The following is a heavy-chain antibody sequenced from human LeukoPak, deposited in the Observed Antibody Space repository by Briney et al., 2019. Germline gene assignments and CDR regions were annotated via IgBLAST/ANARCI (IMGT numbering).Heavy chain of an antibody. CDR1: GGSISSYY. V-gene: IGHV4-59*01. CDR2: IYYSGST. J-gene: IGHJ4*02. CDR3: ARSPVTFGGVISGYFDY. D-gene: IGHD3-16*02. Sequence: SEILSLTCTVSGGSISSYYWSWIRQPPGKGLEWIGYIYYSGSTNYNPSLKSRVTISVDTSKNQFSLKLSSVTAADTAVYYCARSPVTFGGVISGYFDYWGQGTLVTVSS.